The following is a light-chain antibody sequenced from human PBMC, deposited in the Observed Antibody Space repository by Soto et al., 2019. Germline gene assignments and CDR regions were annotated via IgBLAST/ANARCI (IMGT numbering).Light chain of an antibody. CDR3: QQYHTFST. Sequence: DIPMTQSPSTLSASVEDRVTITCRASQSLDSWLAWYQQKPGKPPKLLIYKTSILEFGVPSRFSGSGSGTLFPLTISSLQPDDFATYYCQQYHTFSTFGQGTKVEIK. V-gene: IGKV1-5*03. CDR1: QSLDSW. J-gene: IGKJ1*01. CDR2: KTS.